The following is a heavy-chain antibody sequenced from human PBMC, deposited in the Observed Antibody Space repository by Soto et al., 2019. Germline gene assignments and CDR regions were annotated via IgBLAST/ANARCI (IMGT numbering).Heavy chain of an antibody. J-gene: IGHJ6*02. D-gene: IGHD2-15*01. V-gene: IGHV2-70*13. CDR1: GFSLSTSGMC. CDR3: ARMPRYCSGGSCDYYGMDV. Sequence: GSGPTLVNPTQTLTLTCTFSGFSLSTSGMCVSWIRQPPGKALEWLALIDWDDDKYYSTSLKTRLTITKDTNKNQVDLTITNMELLDTATYYCARMPRYCSGGSCDYYGMDVWGQGTTVTVSS. CDR2: IDWDDDK.